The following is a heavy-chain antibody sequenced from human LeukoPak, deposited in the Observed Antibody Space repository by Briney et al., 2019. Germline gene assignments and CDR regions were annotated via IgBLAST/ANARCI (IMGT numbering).Heavy chain of an antibody. CDR2: IIPNSGDT. CDR1: GYTFTDYY. J-gene: IGHJ5*02. D-gene: IGHD2-2*01. V-gene: IGHV1-2*02. CDR3: ARDPTPWGGTMPVNWFDP. Sequence: ASVKVSCKASGYTFTDYYMHWVRQAPGQGLEWMGWIIPNSGDTNYAQKFQGRVTMTRDTSISTAYMELSRLRPDDTAVYYCARDPTPWGGTMPVNWFDPWGQGTLVTVSS.